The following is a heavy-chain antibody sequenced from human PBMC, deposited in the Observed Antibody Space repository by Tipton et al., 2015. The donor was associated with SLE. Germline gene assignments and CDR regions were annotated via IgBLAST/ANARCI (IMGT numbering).Heavy chain of an antibody. CDR3: ARVERAARGFDY. J-gene: IGHJ4*02. D-gene: IGHD6-13*01. CDR2: MYYTGST. Sequence: LRLSCTVSGYSISSGYYWGWIRQPPGKGLEWIGNMYYTGSTYYNPSLKSRVTISVDTSKNQFSLKLSSVTAADTAVYYCARVERAARGFDYWGQGTLVTVSS. V-gene: IGHV4-38-2*02. CDR1: GYSISSGYY.